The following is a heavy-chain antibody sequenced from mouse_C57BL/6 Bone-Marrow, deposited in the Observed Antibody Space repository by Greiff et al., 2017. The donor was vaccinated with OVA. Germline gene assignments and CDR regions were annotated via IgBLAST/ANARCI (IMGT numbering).Heavy chain of an antibody. D-gene: IGHD2-4*01. J-gene: IGHJ2*01. CDR1: DSEVFPIAY. CDR2: ILPSIGRT. Sequence: QVQLKESGSELRSPGSSVKLSCKDFDSEVFPIAYMSWVRQKPGHGFEWIGGILPSIGRTIYGEKFEDKATLDADTLSNTAYLELNSLTSEDSAIYYCARGGYYDHFDYWGQGTTLTVSS. CDR3: ARGGYYDHFDY. V-gene: IGHV15-2*01.